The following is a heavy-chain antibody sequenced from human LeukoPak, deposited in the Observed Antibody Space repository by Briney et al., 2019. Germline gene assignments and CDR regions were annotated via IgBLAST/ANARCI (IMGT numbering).Heavy chain of an antibody. CDR3: ARDLLNTGLGENWFCP. Sequence: GRSLRLSCAASGFTFSSYAMHWVRQAPGKGLEWVAVISYDGSNKYYESSVKGRFTISRDKSKNKLYLQMNSVRAADTAVYYCARDLLNTGLGENWFCPWGQGTLVTVSS. CDR1: GFTFSSYA. CDR2: ISYDGSNK. J-gene: IGHJ5*02. D-gene: IGHD2-15*01. V-gene: IGHV3-30*01.